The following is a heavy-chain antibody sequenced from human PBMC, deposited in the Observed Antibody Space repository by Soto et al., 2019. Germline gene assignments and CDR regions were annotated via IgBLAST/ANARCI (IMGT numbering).Heavy chain of an antibody. V-gene: IGHV4-59*08. CDR3: ARRYGYSFDY. Sequence: QVQLQESGPGLVKPSETLSLTCTVSGGSISSYYWSWIRQPPGKGLEWIGYIYYSGSTNYNPSLKCRVTKPVNTSKNQFSLKLSSVTAADTAVYYCARRYGYSFDYWGQGTLVTVSS. J-gene: IGHJ4*02. D-gene: IGHD1-1*01. CDR1: GGSISSYY. CDR2: IYYSGST.